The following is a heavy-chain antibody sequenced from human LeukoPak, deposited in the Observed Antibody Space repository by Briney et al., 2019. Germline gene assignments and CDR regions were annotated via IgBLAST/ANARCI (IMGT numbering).Heavy chain of an antibody. CDR1: GFTFDNYA. J-gene: IGHJ4*02. CDR3: AKAGEYEILTGYPAYFDY. CDR2: ISWNSGSI. D-gene: IGHD3-9*01. V-gene: IGHV3-9*01. Sequence: PGRSLRLSCAASGFTFDNYAMHWVRQAPGKGLEWVSGISWNSGSIGYADSVKGRFTISRDNAKNSLYLQMNSLRAEDTALYYCAKAGEYEILTGYPAYFDYWGQGTLVTVSS.